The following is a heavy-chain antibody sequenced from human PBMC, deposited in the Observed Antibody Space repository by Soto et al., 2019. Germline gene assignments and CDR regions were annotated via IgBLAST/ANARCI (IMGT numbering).Heavy chain of an antibody. D-gene: IGHD2-21*02. V-gene: IGHV1-46*01. CDR2: LNPNGGFT. CDR1: GYTFTTYY. J-gene: IGHJ2*01. CDR3: ARTAGAYCGGDCYSSWYFDL. Sequence: VSVKVSCKASGYTFTTYYMQWVRQAPGQGLEWMGILNPNGGFTIYAQKFQGRVTMTEDTSTDTAYMELSSLRSEDTAVYYCARTAGAYCGGDCYSSWYFDLWGRGTLVTVSS.